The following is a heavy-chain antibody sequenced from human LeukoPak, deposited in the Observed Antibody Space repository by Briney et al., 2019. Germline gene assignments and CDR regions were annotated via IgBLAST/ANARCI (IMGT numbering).Heavy chain of an antibody. CDR2: INPDSGGA. CDR1: GYTFTGNF. V-gene: IGHV1-2*06. Sequence: ASVRVSCKASGYTFTGNFMHWVRQAPGQGLEWMGLINPDSGGANYAQNFQGRVTMARDTSISTVYMELSRLRSDDTAVYYCARGTDCSGGSCLDYWGQGTLVTVSS. D-gene: IGHD2-15*01. CDR3: ARGTDCSGGSCLDY. J-gene: IGHJ4*02.